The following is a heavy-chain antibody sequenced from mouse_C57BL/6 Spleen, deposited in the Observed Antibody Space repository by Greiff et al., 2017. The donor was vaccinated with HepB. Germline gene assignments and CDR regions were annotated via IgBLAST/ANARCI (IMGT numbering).Heavy chain of an antibody. V-gene: IGHV5-6*01. CDR1: GFTFSSYV. CDR3: ATSYYSNFNYFDY. CDR2: ISSGGSYT. Sequence: EVQVVESGGDLVKPGGSLKLSCAASGFTFSSYVMSWVRQTPDKRLEWVATISSGGSYTYYPDSVKGRFTISRDNAKNTLYRQMSSLKSEDTAMYYCATSYYSNFNYFDYWGQGTTLTVSS. D-gene: IGHD2-5*01. J-gene: IGHJ2*01.